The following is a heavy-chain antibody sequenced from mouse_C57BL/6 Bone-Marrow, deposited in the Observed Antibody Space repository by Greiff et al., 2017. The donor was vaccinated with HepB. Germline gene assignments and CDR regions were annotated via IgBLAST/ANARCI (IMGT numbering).Heavy chain of an antibody. J-gene: IGHJ1*03. V-gene: IGHV5-9-1*02. D-gene: IGHD1-1*01. Sequence: SGEGLVKPGGSLKLSCAASGFTFSSYAMSWVRQTPEKRLEWVAYISSGGDYIYYADTVKGRFTISRDNARNTLYLQMSSLKSEDTAMYYCTRDYYGSSYDFYVWGTGTTVTVSS. CDR3: TRDYYGSSYDFYV. CDR2: ISSGGDYI. CDR1: GFTFSSYA.